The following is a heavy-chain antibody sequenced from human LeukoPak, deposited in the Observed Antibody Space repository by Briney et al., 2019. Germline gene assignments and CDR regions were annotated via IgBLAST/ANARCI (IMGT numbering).Heavy chain of an antibody. D-gene: IGHD4-17*01. CDR3: ARSYGDYGNYYYYMDD. CDR2: INPNSGGT. CDR1: GYTFTDYY. Sequence: ASVKVSCKASGYTFTDYYMHWVRQATGQGLEWMGRINPNSGGTNSAQKFQGRVTMTRDTSISTACMELRSLRSDDTAVYYCARSYGDYGNYYYYMDDWGKGTTVTVSS. J-gene: IGHJ6*03. V-gene: IGHV1-2*06.